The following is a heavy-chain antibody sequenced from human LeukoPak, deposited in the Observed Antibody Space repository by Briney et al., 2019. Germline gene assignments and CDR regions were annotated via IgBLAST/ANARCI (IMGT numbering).Heavy chain of an antibody. Sequence: GASVKVSCKASGYTFTSYGISWVRQAPGQGLEWMGWISAYNGNTNYAQKLQGRVTMTTDTSTSTAYMELSSLRSEDTAVYYCARGPRWTRQSGGLGYWGQGTLVTVSS. CDR2: ISAYNGNT. V-gene: IGHV1-18*01. CDR3: ARGPRWTRQSGGLGY. CDR1: GYTFTSYG. J-gene: IGHJ4*02. D-gene: IGHD2-15*01.